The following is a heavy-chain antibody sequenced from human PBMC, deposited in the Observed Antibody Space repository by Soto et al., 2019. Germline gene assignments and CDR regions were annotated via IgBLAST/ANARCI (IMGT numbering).Heavy chain of an antibody. CDR1: GFTLRDDY. CDR3: ARVLTTVDTAMANWFDP. Sequence: WGSLRLSCAASGFTLRDDYNRWIRPAPGEGLEWVSYISSSGSTIYYADSVKGRFTISRDNAKNSLYLQMNSLRAEDTAVYYCARVLTTVDTAMANWFDPWGQGTLVTVSS. V-gene: IGHV3-11*01. D-gene: IGHD5-18*01. J-gene: IGHJ5*02. CDR2: ISSSGSTI.